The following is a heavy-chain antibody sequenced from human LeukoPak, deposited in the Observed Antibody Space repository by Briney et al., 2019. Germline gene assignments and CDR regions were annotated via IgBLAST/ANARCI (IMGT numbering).Heavy chain of an antibody. CDR2: ISSGSSNI. V-gene: IGHV3-48*01. CDR1: GFTFSRSS. Sequence: GGSLRLSCTASGFTFSRSSMNWVRQAPGKGPEWVSFISSGSSNIYYADSVKGRFTISRDNAKSSLYLQMNNLRVEDTAVYYCATPERRLRQFDYWGQGTLVAVSS. J-gene: IGHJ4*02. D-gene: IGHD3-16*01. CDR3: ATPERRLRQFDY.